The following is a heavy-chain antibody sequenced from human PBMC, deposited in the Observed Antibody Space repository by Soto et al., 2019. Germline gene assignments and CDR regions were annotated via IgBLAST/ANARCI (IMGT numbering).Heavy chain of an antibody. D-gene: IGHD4-17*01. V-gene: IGHV3-9*01. J-gene: IGHJ4*02. CDR3: AKDALTAVCFHFDF. CDR1: GFTFDDYA. CDR2: ISSSSGSV. Sequence: EVQLVESGGGLVQPGRSLRLSCAASGFTFDDYAMPWVRQAPGKGLEWVSGISSSSGSVGYADSVKGRFTISRDNAKHSLYLQMTSLKAEDTALYYCAKDALTAVCFHFDFWGQGTLVTVSS.